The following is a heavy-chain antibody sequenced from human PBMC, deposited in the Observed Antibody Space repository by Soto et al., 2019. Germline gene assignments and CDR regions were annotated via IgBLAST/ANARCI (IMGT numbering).Heavy chain of an antibody. CDR3: ARGRWRAGYFHY. CDR1: GGSISSGYYY. CDR2: IYYSGST. D-gene: IGHD6-19*01. V-gene: IGHV4-61*01. Sequence: SETLSLTCSVSGGSISSGYYYWSWIRQPPGKGLEWIGYIYYSGSTNYNPSLKSRVTISVDTSKNQFSLKLSSVTAADTAVYFGARGRWRAGYFHYWGQGTLVTVSS. J-gene: IGHJ4*02.